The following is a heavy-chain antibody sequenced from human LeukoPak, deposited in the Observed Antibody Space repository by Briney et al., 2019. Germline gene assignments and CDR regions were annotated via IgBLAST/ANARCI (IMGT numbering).Heavy chain of an antibody. Sequence: PSETLSLTCTVSGGSISSYYWSWIRQPPGKGLEWIGYIYYSGSTNYNPSLKSRVTISVDTSKNQFSLKLSSVTAADTAVYYCARDAGYNWFDPWGQGTLVTVSS. D-gene: IGHD3-10*01. CDR3: ARDAGYNWFDP. V-gene: IGHV4-59*01. CDR1: GGSISSYY. J-gene: IGHJ5*02. CDR2: IYYSGST.